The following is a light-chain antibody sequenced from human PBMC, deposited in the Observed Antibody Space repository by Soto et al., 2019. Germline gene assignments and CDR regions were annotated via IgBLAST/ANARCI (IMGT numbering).Light chain of an antibody. CDR2: AAS. V-gene: IGKV1-16*02. Sequence: DIPMTQSPSSLSASVGDRVTITCRASQDISSALAWFQQKPGKAPKSLIYAASNLQSGVPSKFSGSGSGTDFTLTISSLQPEDFATYYCQQYKSYPYTFGLGTKLEIK. CDR3: QQYKSYPYT. J-gene: IGKJ2*01. CDR1: QDISSA.